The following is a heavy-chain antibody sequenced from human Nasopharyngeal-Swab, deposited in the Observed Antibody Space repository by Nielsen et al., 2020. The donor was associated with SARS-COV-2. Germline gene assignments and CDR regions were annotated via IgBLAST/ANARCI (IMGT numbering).Heavy chain of an antibody. Sequence: GESLKISCAASGFTFSSYSMNWVRQAPGKGLEWVSSISSSSSYIYYADSVKGRFTISRDNAKNSLYLQMNSLRGEDTAVYYCARGGYCSGTSCDTYYYYGMDVWGQGTTVTVSS. D-gene: IGHD2-2*02. J-gene: IGHJ6*02. CDR2: ISSSSSYI. CDR3: ARGGYCSGTSCDTYYYYGMDV. CDR1: GFTFSSYS. V-gene: IGHV3-21*01.